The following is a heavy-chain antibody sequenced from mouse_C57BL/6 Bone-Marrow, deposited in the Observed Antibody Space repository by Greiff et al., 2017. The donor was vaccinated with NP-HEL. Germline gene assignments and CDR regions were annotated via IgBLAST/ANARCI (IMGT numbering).Heavy chain of an antibody. Sequence: ESGAELVRPGTSVKMSCKASGYTFTNYWIGWAKQRPGHGLEWIGDIYPGGGYTNYNEKFKGKATLTADKSSSTAYMQFSSLTSEDSAIYYCARLGDGYYGFDYWGQGTTLTVSS. CDR1: GYTFTNYW. V-gene: IGHV1-63*01. CDR2: IYPGGGYT. CDR3: ARLGDGYYGFDY. J-gene: IGHJ2*01. D-gene: IGHD2-3*01.